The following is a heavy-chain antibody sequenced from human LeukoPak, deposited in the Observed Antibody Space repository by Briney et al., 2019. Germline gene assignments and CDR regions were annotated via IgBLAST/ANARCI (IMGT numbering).Heavy chain of an antibody. V-gene: IGHV4-59*01. Sequence: SETLSLTCTVSGGSISSYYWSWIRQPPGKGLEWIGYIYYSGSTNYNPSLRSRVTISVDTSKNQFSLKLSSVTAADTAVYYCARVNYYDSSGYLNYGMDVWGQGTTVTVS. CDR2: IYYSGST. J-gene: IGHJ6*02. CDR3: ARVNYYDSSGYLNYGMDV. D-gene: IGHD3-22*01. CDR1: GGSISSYY.